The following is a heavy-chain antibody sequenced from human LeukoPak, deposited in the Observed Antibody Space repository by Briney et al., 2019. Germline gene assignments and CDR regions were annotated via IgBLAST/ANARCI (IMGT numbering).Heavy chain of an antibody. CDR2: ISSSSNYM. D-gene: IGHD2-15*01. Sequence: GGSLRLSCAASGFTFSSYSMNWVRQAPGKGLEWVSSISSSSNYMYYSDSVKGRFTISRDNAKNSLYLQMNSLRVEDTAVYYCASPKYCSGGSCYSIDYWGQGTLVTVSS. J-gene: IGHJ4*02. V-gene: IGHV3-21*01. CDR1: GFTFSSYS. CDR3: ASPKYCSGGSCYSIDY.